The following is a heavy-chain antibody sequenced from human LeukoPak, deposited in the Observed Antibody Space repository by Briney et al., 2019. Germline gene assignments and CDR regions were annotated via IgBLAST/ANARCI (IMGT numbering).Heavy chain of an antibody. CDR3: ARGWSGGMDV. V-gene: IGHV4-30-2*01. J-gene: IGHJ6*02. Sequence: SETLSLTCAVSGGSISSGGYSWSWIRQPPGRGLEWIGYIYYSGTTYYNPSLKSRVTISTDRSKNQFSLKLSSVTAADTAVYYCARGWSGGMDVWGQGTTVTVSS. CDR1: GGSISSGGYS. CDR2: IYYSGTT. D-gene: IGHD3-3*01.